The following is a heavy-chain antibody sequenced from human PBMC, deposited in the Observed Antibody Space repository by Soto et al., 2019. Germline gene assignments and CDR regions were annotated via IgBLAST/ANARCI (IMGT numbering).Heavy chain of an antibody. J-gene: IGHJ4*02. CDR1: GFTVSTKY. Sequence: GGSLRLSCAATGFTVSTKYMSWVRQAPGKGLEWVSVIYSGGSTFYADSVRGRFTISRDNSKNTVNLQMNSLRAEDTAVYYCARDPWAADYWGQGTLVTVSS. CDR3: ARDPWAADY. D-gene: IGHD3-16*01. V-gene: IGHV3-66*01. CDR2: IYSGGST.